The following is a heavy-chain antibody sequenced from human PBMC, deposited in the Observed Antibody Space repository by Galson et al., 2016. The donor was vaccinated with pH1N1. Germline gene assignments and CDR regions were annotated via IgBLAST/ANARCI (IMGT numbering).Heavy chain of an antibody. CDR1: GASISSFY. CDR2: IYHSYHSGST. J-gene: IGHJ6*02. V-gene: IGHV4-59*01. CDR3: ARGDFGVGEGGYNGLDV. D-gene: IGHD3-3*01. Sequence: SETLSLTCTVSGASISSFYWNWIRQPPGRGLEWIGYIYHSYHSGSTKYNPYLKSRVTMSVDTSKSHFSLNLSSVTAADTAVYYCARGDFGVGEGGYNGLDVWGQGTTVSVS.